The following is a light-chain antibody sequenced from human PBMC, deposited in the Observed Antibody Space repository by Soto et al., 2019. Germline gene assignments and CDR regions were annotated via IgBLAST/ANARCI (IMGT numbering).Light chain of an antibody. CDR2: SYD. CDR1: SSNLGDNT. J-gene: IGLJ1*01. CDR3: AAWDATLDGHV. Sequence: QSALTQPPSASGTPGQRVTISCSTSSSNLGDNTVNWYQHVPGTAPKLLIYSYDQRPSGVPDRFSGSRSGTSASLAISGLQSEDEADYYSAAWDATLDGHVFGTRTEVTVL. V-gene: IGLV1-44*01.